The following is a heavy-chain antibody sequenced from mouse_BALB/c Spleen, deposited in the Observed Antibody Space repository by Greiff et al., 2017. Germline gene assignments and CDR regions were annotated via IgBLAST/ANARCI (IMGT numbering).Heavy chain of an antibody. CDR1: GYTFTSYV. Sequence: EVQLHQSGPELVKPGASVKMSCKASGYTFTSYVMHWVKQKPGQGLEWIGYINPYNDGTKYNEKFKGKATLTSDKSSSTAYMELSSLTSEDSAVYYCARGVPTRAMDYWGQGTSVTVSA. CDR3: ARGVPTRAMDY. CDR2: INPYNDGT. J-gene: IGHJ4*01. D-gene: IGHD2-14*01. V-gene: IGHV1-14*01.